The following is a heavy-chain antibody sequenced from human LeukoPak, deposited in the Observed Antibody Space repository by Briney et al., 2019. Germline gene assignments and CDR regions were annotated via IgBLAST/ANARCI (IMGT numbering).Heavy chain of an antibody. CDR1: GFTFSSYT. J-gene: IGHJ3*02. D-gene: IGHD1-26*01. CDR2: ISSSSSHI. CDR3: ARESGSYPYDAFDI. Sequence: GGSLRLSCAASGFTFSSYTMNWVRQAPGKGLEWVSSISSSSSHIYYADSLNGRFTISRDDAKKSLYLQMTSLRVEDTAVYYCARESGSYPYDAFDIWGQGTMVTVSS. V-gene: IGHV3-21*01.